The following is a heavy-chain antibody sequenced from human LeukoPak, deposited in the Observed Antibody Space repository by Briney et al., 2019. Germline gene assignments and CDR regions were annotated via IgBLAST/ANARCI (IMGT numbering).Heavy chain of an antibody. CDR2: IYDSGST. J-gene: IGHJ4*02. V-gene: IGHV4-30-4*01. CDR3: ARDPNCSSTSCYGY. Sequence: SETLSLTCTVSGGSISSGDYCWSWIRQPPGKGLEGIGYIYDSGSTYYTPSLKSRVTISVDTSKNQFSLKLSSVTAADTAVYYCARDPNCSSTSCYGYWGQGTLVTVCS. D-gene: IGHD2-2*01. CDR1: GGSISSGDYC.